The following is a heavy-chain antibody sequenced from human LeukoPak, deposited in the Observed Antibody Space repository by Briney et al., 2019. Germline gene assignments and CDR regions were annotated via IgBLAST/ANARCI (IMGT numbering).Heavy chain of an antibody. D-gene: IGHD5-24*01. J-gene: IGHJ4*02. CDR2: IYYSGST. Sequence: PSETLSLTCTVPAGSISSYYWSWIRQPPGKGLLWLGYIYYSGSTNYNPSLKSRVTISVDTSKNQFSLKLSSVTAADTAVYYCATQEMATTTFRYWGQGTLVTVSS. CDR1: AGSISSYY. CDR3: ATQEMATTTFRY. V-gene: IGHV4-59*08.